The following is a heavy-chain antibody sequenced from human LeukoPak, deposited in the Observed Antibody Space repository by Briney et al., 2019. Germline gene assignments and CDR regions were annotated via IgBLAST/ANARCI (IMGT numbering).Heavy chain of an antibody. CDR2: ISAYNGNT. CDR3: ARHETDYGDYSRQDY. V-gene: IGHV1-18*01. D-gene: IGHD4-17*01. Sequence: ASVKVSCKASGYTFTSYGISWVRQAPGQGLEWMGWISAYNGNTNYAQKLQGRVTMTTDTSTSTAYLELRSLRSDDTAVYYCARHETDYGDYSRQDYWGQGTLVTVSS. J-gene: IGHJ4*02. CDR1: GYTFTSYG.